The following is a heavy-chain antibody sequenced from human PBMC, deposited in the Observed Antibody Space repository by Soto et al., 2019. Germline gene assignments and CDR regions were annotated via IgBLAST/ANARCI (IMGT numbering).Heavy chain of an antibody. Sequence: SFTIYWIGWVRQMPWKGLEWMVIIYPGDSDTRYMRSFQGQLRISSDSSISTAYLQWSSLKASYTAMYYCARRPEYYYYGMDVWGQGTTVTVSS. CDR3: ARRPEYYYYGMDV. V-gene: IGHV5-51*01. CDR1: SFTIYW. J-gene: IGHJ6*02. CDR2: IYPGDSDT.